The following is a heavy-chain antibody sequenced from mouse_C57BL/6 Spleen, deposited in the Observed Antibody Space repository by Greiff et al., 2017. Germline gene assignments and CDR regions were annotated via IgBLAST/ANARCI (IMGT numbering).Heavy chain of an antibody. Sequence: QVQLQQSGPELVKPGASVKISCKASGYAFSSSWMNWVKQRPGKGLEWIGRIYPGDGDTNYNGKFKGKATLTADKSSSTAYMQLSCLTSEVSAVYFGARSVVYYYAMDYWGQGTSVTVSS. CDR1: GYAFSSSW. J-gene: IGHJ4*01. V-gene: IGHV1-82*01. CDR3: ARSVVYYYAMDY. CDR2: IYPGDGDT.